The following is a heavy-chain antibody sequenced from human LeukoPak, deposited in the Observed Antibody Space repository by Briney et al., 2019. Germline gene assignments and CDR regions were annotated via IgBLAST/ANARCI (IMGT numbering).Heavy chain of an antibody. CDR2: IIPIFGTA. V-gene: IGHV1-69*13. CDR1: GGTFSIYA. J-gene: IGHJ4*02. CDR3: ARVKGQWLDY. D-gene: IGHD6-19*01. Sequence: ASVKVSCKASGGTFSIYAISWVRQAPGQGLEWMGGIIPIFGTANYAQKFQGRVTITADESTSTAYMELSSLRSEDTAVYYCARVKGQWLDYWGQGTLVTVSS.